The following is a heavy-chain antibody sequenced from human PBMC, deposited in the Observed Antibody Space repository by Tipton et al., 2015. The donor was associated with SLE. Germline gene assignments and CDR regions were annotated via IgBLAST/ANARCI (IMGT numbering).Heavy chain of an antibody. CDR1: GFTFDDYA. Sequence: SLRLSCAASGFTFDDYAMHWVRQAPGKGLEWVSPISWDGGSTYYADSVKGRFTISRDNSKNSLYLQMNSLRAEDTALYYCAKDLSHGSSGYHDAFDIWGQGTMVTVSS. CDR3: AKDLSHGSSGYHDAFDI. CDR2: ISWDGGST. D-gene: IGHD3-22*01. V-gene: IGHV3-43D*04. J-gene: IGHJ3*02.